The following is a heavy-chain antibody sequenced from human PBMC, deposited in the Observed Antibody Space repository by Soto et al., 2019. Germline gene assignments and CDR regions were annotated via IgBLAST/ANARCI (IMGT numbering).Heavy chain of an antibody. CDR2: IIPIFGTA. V-gene: IGHV1-69*13. Sequence: SVKVSCKASGGTFSSYAISWVRQAPGQGLEWMGGIIPIFGTANYAQKLQGRVTITADESTSTAYMELSSLRSEDTAVYYCARDKGLDYDILTGYYGFDYWGQGTLVTVSS. CDR3: ARDKGLDYDILTGYYGFDY. J-gene: IGHJ4*02. D-gene: IGHD3-9*01. CDR1: GGTFSSYA.